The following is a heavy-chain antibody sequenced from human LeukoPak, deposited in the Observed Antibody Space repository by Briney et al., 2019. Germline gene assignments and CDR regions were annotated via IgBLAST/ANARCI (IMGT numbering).Heavy chain of an antibody. J-gene: IGHJ4*02. Sequence: SETLSLTCTVSGGSITSRSNYWGWIRQPPGKGLEWIGSINYSGSTYYNPSLKSRVTISVDTSKNQFSLKLISVTAADTAVYYCARDGSSGYGFDYWGQGTLVTVSS. CDR3: ARDGSSGYGFDY. CDR2: INYSGST. V-gene: IGHV4-39*07. D-gene: IGHD3-22*01. CDR1: GGSITSRSNY.